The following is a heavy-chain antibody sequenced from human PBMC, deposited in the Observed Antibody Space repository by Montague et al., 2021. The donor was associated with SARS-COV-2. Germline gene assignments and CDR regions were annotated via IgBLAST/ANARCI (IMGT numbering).Heavy chain of an antibody. CDR1: GDSVSSNSAA. CDR3: ARDLKPPGDILTGYLPYYYYMDV. D-gene: IGHD3-9*01. J-gene: IGHJ6*03. V-gene: IGHV6-1*01. Sequence: CAISGDSVSSNSAAWNWIGQSPSRGLEWLGRTYYRSKWYNDYAVSVKSRITINPDTSKNQFSLQLNSVTPEDTTVYYCARDLKPPGDILTGYLPYYYYMDVWGKGTTVTVSS. CDR2: TYYRSKWYN.